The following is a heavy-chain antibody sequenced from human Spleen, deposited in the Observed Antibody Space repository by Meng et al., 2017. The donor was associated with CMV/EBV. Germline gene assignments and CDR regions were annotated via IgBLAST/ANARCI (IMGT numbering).Heavy chain of an antibody. CDR1: FSNYW. Sequence: FSNYWMTWVRQAPGKGLVWVSHINTDGCVTTYADSVKGRFTIYRDNAKNTLYLQMNSLRAEDTAVYYCARDASNVVIVPGAMNWFDPWGPGILVTVSS. J-gene: IGHJ5*02. D-gene: IGHD2-2*01. CDR2: INTDGCVT. CDR3: ARDASNVVIVPGAMNWFDP. V-gene: IGHV3-74*01.